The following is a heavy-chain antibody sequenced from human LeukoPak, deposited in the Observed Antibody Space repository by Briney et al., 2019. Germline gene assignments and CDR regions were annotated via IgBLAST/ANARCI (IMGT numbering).Heavy chain of an antibody. CDR1: GFTFSSHA. J-gene: IGHJ3*01. V-gene: IGHV3-30*04. CDR3: ARSAGDPHAFGV. CDR2: ISYDGRNK. D-gene: IGHD4-17*01. Sequence: PGGSLRLSCAASGFTFSSHAMHWVRQAPGKGLEWVAVISYDGRNKDYADSVKGRFTISRDNSKNTLYLQMNSLRAEDAAVFYCARSAGDPHAFGVWGQGTMVTVSS.